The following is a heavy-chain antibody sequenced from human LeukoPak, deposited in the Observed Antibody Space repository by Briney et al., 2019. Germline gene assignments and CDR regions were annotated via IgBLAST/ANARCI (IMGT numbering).Heavy chain of an antibody. CDR2: ISSGGDNT. V-gene: IGHV3-48*03. Sequence: GGSLRLSCAASGFTFSDYEVNWVRQAPGKRLEWVSYISSGGDNTYYADSVKGRFTISRDNAKNSLYLQMNSLRAEDTAVYYCARDPSSGWYLKGWFDPWGQGTLVTVSS. J-gene: IGHJ5*02. CDR1: GFTFSDYE. D-gene: IGHD6-19*01. CDR3: ARDPSSGWYLKGWFDP.